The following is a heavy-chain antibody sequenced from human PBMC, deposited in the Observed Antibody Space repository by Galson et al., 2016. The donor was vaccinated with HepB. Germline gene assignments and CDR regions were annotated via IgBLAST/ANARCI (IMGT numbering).Heavy chain of an antibody. J-gene: IGHJ5*01. D-gene: IGHD2-21*01. Sequence: SLRLSCAASGFTFTSYSMFWVRQAPGKGLEWVSSISSTSSYIYYADSVKGRFTISRDNAKNSLYLQMHSLRAEDTAVYYCARDPAAGCCGGANFYSWGQGTLVTVSS. CDR2: ISSTSSYI. CDR1: GFTFTSYS. CDR3: ARDPAAGCCGGANFYS. V-gene: IGHV3-21*01.